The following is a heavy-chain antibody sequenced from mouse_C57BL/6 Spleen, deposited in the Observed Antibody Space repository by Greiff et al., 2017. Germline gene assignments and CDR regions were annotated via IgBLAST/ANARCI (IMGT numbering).Heavy chain of an antibody. CDR3: ALITTVLARGFAY. Sequence: VQLQQSGPELVKPGASVKIPCKASGYTFTDYNMDWVKQSHGKSLEWIGYINPNNGGTSYNQKFKGKATLTVDKSSTPAYMGLLSLTSEDTAVYYCALITTVLARGFAYWGQGTLVTVSA. CDR1: GYTFTDYN. CDR2: INPNNGGT. V-gene: IGHV1-18*01. J-gene: IGHJ3*01. D-gene: IGHD1-1*01.